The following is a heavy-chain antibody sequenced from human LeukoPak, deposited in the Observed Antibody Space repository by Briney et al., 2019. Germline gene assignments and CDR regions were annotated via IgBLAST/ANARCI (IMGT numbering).Heavy chain of an antibody. D-gene: IGHD1-1*01. CDR1: GGSISSGSYY. J-gene: IGHJ4*02. Sequence: PSETLSLTCTVSGGSISSGSYYWSWIRQPAGKGLEWIGRIYTNGSTNYNPSLKSRVTMSVDTSKNQFSLKLSSVTAADTAVYYCAREWDVGTYYFDYWGQGTLVTVSS. CDR3: AREWDVGTYYFDY. CDR2: IYTNGST. V-gene: IGHV4-61*02.